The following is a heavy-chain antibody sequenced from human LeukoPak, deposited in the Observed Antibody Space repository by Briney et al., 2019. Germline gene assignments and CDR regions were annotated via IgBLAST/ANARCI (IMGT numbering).Heavy chain of an antibody. Sequence: PGGSLRLSCADSGFTFSDYYMSWIRQAPGKGLEWVSYISSSGSTIYYADSVKGRFTISRDNAKNSLYLQMNSLRAEDTAVYYCARSAAAGTGYYYYGIDVWGQGTTVTVSS. J-gene: IGHJ6*02. CDR1: GFTFSDYY. D-gene: IGHD6-13*01. V-gene: IGHV3-11*01. CDR3: ARSAAAGTGYYYYGIDV. CDR2: ISSSGSTI.